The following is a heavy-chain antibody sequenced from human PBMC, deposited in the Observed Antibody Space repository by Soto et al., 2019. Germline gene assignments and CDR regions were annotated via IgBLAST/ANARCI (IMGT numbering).Heavy chain of an antibody. D-gene: IGHD3-3*01. CDR3: ARSVLRFLEWPGAAGGWFDP. CDR2: IKQDGSEK. Sequence: GGSLRLSCAASGFTFSSYWMSWVRQAPGKGLEWVANIKQDGSEKYYVDSVKGRFTISRDNAKNSLYLQMNSLRAEDTAVYYCARSVLRFLEWPGAAGGWFDPWGQGTLVTVSS. V-gene: IGHV3-7*01. CDR1: GFTFSSYW. J-gene: IGHJ5*02.